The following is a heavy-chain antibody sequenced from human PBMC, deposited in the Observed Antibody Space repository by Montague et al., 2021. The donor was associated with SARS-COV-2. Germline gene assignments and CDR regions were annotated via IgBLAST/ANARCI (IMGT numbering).Heavy chain of an antibody. Sequence: SETLSLTCTVSGVSVSNRYTHWSWIRQSPGKGLEWIGRIYYGGSPNYSPPLHSRVTISLDTSKNQLSLRLNSATAADTAVYYCATYWQGGSGRGSWGQGTLVTVSS. CDR1: GVSVSNRYTH. J-gene: IGHJ5*02. CDR2: IYYGGSP. V-gene: IGHV4-61*01. CDR3: ATYWQGGSGRGS. D-gene: IGHD3-10*01.